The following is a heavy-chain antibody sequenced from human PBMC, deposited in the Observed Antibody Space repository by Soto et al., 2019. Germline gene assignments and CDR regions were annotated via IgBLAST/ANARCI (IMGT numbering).Heavy chain of an antibody. CDR3: LTWLKD. CDR1: GFTFSSSE. D-gene: IGHD2-21*02. V-gene: IGHV3-48*03. J-gene: IGHJ4*02. Sequence: EVQLVESGGGLVQPGGSLRLSCATSGFTFSSSEMNWVRQAPGKGLEWVSYIGSSGTTVYYADSVKGRFTISRDNAKKSLFLQMNSLRAEDTAIYYCLTWLKDRGQGTLVTVSS. CDR2: IGSSGTTV.